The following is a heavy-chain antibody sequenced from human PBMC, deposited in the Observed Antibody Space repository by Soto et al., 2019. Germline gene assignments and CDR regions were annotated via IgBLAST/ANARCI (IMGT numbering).Heavy chain of an antibody. J-gene: IGHJ4*02. V-gene: IGHV1-18*01. CDR2: ISAYNGNT. Sequence: ASVKVSCKASGYTFTSYGISGVRQAPGQGLEWMGWISAYNGNTNYAQKLQGRVTMTRDTSTSTAYRELRSLRSDDTAVYYCATFDTMEPATTLVDYFGQGTLITVS. CDR1: GYTFTSYG. CDR3: ATFDTMEPATTLVDY. D-gene: IGHD2-15*01.